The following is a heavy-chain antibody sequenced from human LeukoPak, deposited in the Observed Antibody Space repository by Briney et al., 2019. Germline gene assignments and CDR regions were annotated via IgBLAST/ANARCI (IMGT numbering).Heavy chain of an antibody. V-gene: IGHV1-2*02. CDR1: GYTLTGYY. CDR2: INPNSGGT. Sequence: ASVKVSCKASGYTLTGYYMHWVRQAPGQGLEWMGWINPNSGGTNYAQKFQGRVTMTRDTSISTAYMELSRLRSDDTAVYYCARDGVGYYDSSGYYYFQHWGQGTLVTVSS. CDR3: ARDGVGYYDSSGYYYFQH. D-gene: IGHD3-22*01. J-gene: IGHJ1*01.